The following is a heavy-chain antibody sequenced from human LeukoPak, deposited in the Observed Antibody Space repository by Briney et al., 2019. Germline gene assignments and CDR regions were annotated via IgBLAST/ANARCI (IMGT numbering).Heavy chain of an antibody. CDR1: GFTFSSYA. CDR2: ISGSGGSI. D-gene: IGHD2-21*01. J-gene: IGHJ4*02. CDR3: AKFLPTHIVVANYYFDY. V-gene: IGHV3-23*01. Sequence: GGSLRLSCAASGFTFSSYAMSWVRQAPGKGLEWVSAISGSGGSIYYADSVKGRFTISRDNSKNTLYLQMNSLRAEDTAVYYCAKFLPTHIVVANYYFDYWGQGTLVTVSS.